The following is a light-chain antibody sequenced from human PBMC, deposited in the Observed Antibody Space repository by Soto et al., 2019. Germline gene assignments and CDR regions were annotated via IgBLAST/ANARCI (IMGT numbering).Light chain of an antibody. CDR2: KAS. CDR3: QQYYDTPRT. CDR1: QSISSW. V-gene: IGKV1-5*03. Sequence: DIQMTQSPSTLSASVGDRATITCRASQSISSWLAWYQQKPGKAPKLLIYKASSLESGVPSRFSGSGSGTEFTLTISSLQAEDVALYYCQQYYDTPRTFGQGTKVDIK. J-gene: IGKJ1*01.